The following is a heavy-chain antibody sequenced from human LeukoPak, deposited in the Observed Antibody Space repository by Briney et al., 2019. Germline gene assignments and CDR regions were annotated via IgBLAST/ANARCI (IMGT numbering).Heavy chain of an antibody. CDR2: IYWDDDK. V-gene: IGHV2-5*02. CDR1: GFSLSTSAVG. J-gene: IGHJ4*02. D-gene: IGHD6-13*01. CDR3: SYGIAAAGTPPFDY. Sequence: SGPTLVKPTQPLTLTCTFSGFSLSTSAVGVGWIRQRPGKALEWLALIYWDDDKRYSPSLKSRLPITKDNSKNQVVLTMTNRDPVDTATYYCSYGIAAAGTPPFDYWGQGTLVTVSS.